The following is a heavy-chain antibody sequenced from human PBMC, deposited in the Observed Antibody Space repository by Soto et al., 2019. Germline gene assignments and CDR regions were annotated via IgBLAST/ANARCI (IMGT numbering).Heavy chain of an antibody. CDR2: IIPVLGRA. Sequence: QVQLVKSGAEVKEPGSSVKVSCKASGGTLDTFAFSWVRQDPGQGLEWLGGIIPVLGRANYAQRFQDRVSASADGSTSTAFMELSSLNSDDTAVYYCAIGPWTQEGPKYYFEYWGQGTLVTVSS. CDR3: AIGPWTQEGPKYYFEY. V-gene: IGHV1-69*01. D-gene: IGHD5-18*01. CDR1: GGTLDTFA. J-gene: IGHJ4*02.